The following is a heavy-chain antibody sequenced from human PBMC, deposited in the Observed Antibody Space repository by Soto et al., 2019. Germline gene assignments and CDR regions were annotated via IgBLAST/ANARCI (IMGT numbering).Heavy chain of an antibody. CDR1: EFTFTNAW. CDR2: ISSTTNYI. J-gene: IGHJ4*02. CDR3: ARESEDLTSNFDY. V-gene: IGHV3-21*06. Sequence: PGGSLRLSCAASEFTFTNAWMNWVRQAPGKGLEWVSSISSTTNYIYYGDSMKGRFTISRDNAKNSLYLEMNSLRAEDTAVYYCARESEDLTSNFDYWGQGTLVTVSS.